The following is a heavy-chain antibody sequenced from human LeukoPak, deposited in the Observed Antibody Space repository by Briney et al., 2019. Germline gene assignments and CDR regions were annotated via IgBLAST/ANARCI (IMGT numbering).Heavy chain of an antibody. D-gene: IGHD5-24*01. CDR3: AKAIGRDGYNGPDY. CDR2: ISWNSGSI. Sequence: LPGGSLRLSCAASGFTFSSYAMHWVRQAPGKGLEWVSGISWNSGSIGYADSVKGRFTISRDNAKNSLYLQMNSLRAEDTALYYCAKAIGRDGYNGPDYWGQGTLVTVSS. CDR1: GFTFSSYA. J-gene: IGHJ4*02. V-gene: IGHV3-9*01.